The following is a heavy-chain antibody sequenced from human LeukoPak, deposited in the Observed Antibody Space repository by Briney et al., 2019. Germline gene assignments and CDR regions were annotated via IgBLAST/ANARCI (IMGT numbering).Heavy chain of an antibody. CDR2: INHSGST. V-gene: IGHV4-34*01. Sequence: PSETLSLTCAVYGGSFSGYYWSWIRQPPGKGLEWIGEINHSGSTNYNPSLKSRVTISVDTSKNQFSLKLSSVTAADTAVYYCARHGLVVPAAIRGYWFDPWGQGTLVTVSS. CDR3: ARHGLVVPAAIRGYWFDP. D-gene: IGHD2-2*02. J-gene: IGHJ5*02. CDR1: GGSFSGYY.